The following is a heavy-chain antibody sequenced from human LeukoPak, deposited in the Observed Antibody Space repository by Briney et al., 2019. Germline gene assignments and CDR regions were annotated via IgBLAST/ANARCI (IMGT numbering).Heavy chain of an antibody. V-gene: IGHV5-51*01. J-gene: IGHJ4*01. CDR1: GYSFSNYW. Sequence: GKSLKISCRGSGYSFSNYWIAWVRQMPGKGLEWMGIIYPDDSDARYSPSFQGQVTISADKSISTAYLQWSSLEASDTGMYYCARGYGPGSRFDYWGQGAQVTVSS. CDR2: IYPDDSDA. CDR3: ARGYGPGSRFDY. D-gene: IGHD3-10*01.